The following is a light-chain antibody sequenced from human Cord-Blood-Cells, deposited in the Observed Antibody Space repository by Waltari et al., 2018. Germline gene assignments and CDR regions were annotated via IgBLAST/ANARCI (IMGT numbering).Light chain of an antibody. CDR1: SSDVGGYNS. CDR3: SSYTSSSTYV. J-gene: IGLJ1*01. CDR2: VVS. V-gene: IGLV2-14*01. Sequence: SALTQPASVSASPGQSIPISCTGTSSDVGGYNSVSWYHQHPGKAPKLMIYVVSNRPSGVSNRFSGSKSGNTASLTISGLQAEDEADYYCSSYTSSSTYVFGTGTKVTVL.